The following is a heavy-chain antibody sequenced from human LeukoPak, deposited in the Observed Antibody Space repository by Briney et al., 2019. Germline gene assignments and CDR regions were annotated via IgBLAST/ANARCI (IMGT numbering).Heavy chain of an antibody. CDR1: GGSISSYY. CDR3: ARDKDYFDSGGAFDI. D-gene: IGHD3-22*01. Sequence: SETLSLTCTVSGGSISSYYWSWIRQPPGKGREGIGYIYYSGSTNYNPSRKGRFTMSVDTSKNQFSLKLSSVTAADTAVYYCARDKDYFDSGGAFDIWGQGTMVTVSS. J-gene: IGHJ3*02. V-gene: IGHV4-59*01. CDR2: IYYSGST.